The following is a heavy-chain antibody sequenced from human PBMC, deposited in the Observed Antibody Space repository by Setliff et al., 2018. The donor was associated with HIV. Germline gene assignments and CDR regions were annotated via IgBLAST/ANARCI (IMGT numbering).Heavy chain of an antibody. Sequence: ASVKVSCKASGYTFTSYAMHWVRQAPGQRLEWMGWINAGNGNTKYSQKFQGRVTITRDTSASTAYMELSSLRSEDAAVYYCARGIAAVGVRGFDYWSQGTLVTVSS. CDR1: GYTFTSYA. V-gene: IGHV1-3*01. CDR2: INAGNGNT. CDR3: ARGIAAVGVRGFDY. J-gene: IGHJ4*02. D-gene: IGHD6-13*01.